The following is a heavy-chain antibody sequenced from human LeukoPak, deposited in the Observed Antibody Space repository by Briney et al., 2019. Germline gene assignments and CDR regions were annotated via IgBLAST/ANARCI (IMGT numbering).Heavy chain of an antibody. Sequence: ASVKVSCKASGYTFTGYYMHWVRQAPGQGLEWMGWINPNSGGTNYAQKFQGRVTMTRDTSISTAYMELSRLKSDDTAVFYCARDRGPDITDYWGQGTLVTVSS. V-gene: IGHV1-2*02. CDR3: ARDRGPDITDY. D-gene: IGHD1-14*01. J-gene: IGHJ4*02. CDR1: GYTFTGYY. CDR2: INPNSGGT.